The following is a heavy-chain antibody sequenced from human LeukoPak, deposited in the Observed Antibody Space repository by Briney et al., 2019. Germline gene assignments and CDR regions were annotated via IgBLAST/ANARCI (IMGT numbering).Heavy chain of an antibody. CDR3: ATFHVSENSFVSH. CDR1: ALSFSAYG. J-gene: IGHJ4*02. Sequence: SLTLAWAPSALSFSAYGMHCVRQAPGEGLGWVAFIRYDESNKYYVDSVEGRFTISRDNSGYTLHMQMNSLSAEDPAVFHFATFHVSENSFVSHWGQGTLVTVSS. D-gene: IGHD1-14*01. CDR2: IRYDESNK. V-gene: IGHV3-30*02.